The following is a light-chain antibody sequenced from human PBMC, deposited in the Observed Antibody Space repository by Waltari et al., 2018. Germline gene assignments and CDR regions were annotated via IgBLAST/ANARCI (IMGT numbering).Light chain of an antibody. CDR2: YDS. V-gene: IGLV3-21*04. J-gene: IGLJ3*02. CDR1: SIGSRS. Sequence: SYVLTQPPSVSVAPGQTARITCGITSIGSRSVPWCQQRPGQAPVLVIYYDSDRPSGIPERFSGSNSGDTATLTISRVEAGDEADYYCQVWDSSRAHVVFGGGTRLTVL. CDR3: QVWDSSRAHVV.